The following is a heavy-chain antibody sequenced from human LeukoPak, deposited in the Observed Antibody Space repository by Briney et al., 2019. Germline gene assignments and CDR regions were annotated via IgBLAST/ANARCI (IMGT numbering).Heavy chain of an antibody. Sequence: GGSLRLSCAASGFALTNYGMHWVRQAPGKGLVWVSHINHDGSLRNYADSVQGRFTVSRDVAKNTLYLHMNSLGADDTATYYCARDVFSLGDSWGQGTLVTVSS. CDR2: INHDGSLR. V-gene: IGHV3-74*01. D-gene: IGHD5/OR15-5a*01. CDR1: GFALTNYG. J-gene: IGHJ4*02. CDR3: ARDVFSLGDS.